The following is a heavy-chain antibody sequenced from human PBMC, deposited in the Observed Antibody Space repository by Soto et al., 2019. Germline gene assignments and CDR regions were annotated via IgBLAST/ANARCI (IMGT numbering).Heavy chain of an antibody. Sequence: EASVKVSCKASGYTFTRYYMHWVRQAPGQGLEWMGIINPSGGSTSYAQKFQGRVTMTRGTSTSTVYMELSSLRSEDTAVYYCATQLRDGYNYGPFDYWGQGTLVTVSS. CDR2: INPSGGST. J-gene: IGHJ4*02. D-gene: IGHD5-12*01. V-gene: IGHV1-46*01. CDR3: ATQLRDGYNYGPFDY. CDR1: GYTFTRYY.